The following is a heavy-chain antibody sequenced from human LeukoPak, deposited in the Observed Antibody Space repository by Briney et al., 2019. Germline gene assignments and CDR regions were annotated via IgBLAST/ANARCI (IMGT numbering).Heavy chain of an antibody. Sequence: SETLSLTCTVSGGSIGSGSYYWSWIRQPAGKGLEWIGRIYTSGSTNYNPSLKSRVTISVDTSKNQFSLKLSSVTAADTAVYYCASSFGVAWYYFDYWGQGTLVTVSS. CDR3: ASSFGVAWYYFDY. D-gene: IGHD3-3*01. CDR1: GGSIGSGSYY. CDR2: IYTSGST. J-gene: IGHJ4*02. V-gene: IGHV4-61*02.